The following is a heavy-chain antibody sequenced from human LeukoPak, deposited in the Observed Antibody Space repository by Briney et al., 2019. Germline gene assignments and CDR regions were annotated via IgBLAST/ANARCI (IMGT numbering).Heavy chain of an antibody. D-gene: IGHD3-22*01. CDR2: IYYSGST. CDR1: GDSISSSSYY. V-gene: IGHV4-39*07. J-gene: IGHJ3*02. CDR3: ARGRNYYDSSGYPLGALDI. Sequence: SETLSLTCSVSPVSGDSISSSSYYCAWIRQPPGKGLEFIGNIYYSGSTYYSPSLQSRVTISVDTSKNQFSLKLTSVTAADTAVYYCARGRNYYDSSGYPLGALDIWGHGTMVTVS.